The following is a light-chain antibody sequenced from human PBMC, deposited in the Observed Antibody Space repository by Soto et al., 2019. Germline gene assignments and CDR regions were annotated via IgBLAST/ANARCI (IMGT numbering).Light chain of an antibody. CDR3: KQCHRYLT. CDR2: AAS. Sequence: EILLTQSPSTLSLSPGEVVTLSCSASQSVTVNSLAWYQQKPGQAPRLLIYAASTRAAAVPDRFTGSGSGTEFTLTISSLQPDDIATYYCKQCHRYLTFGQGTKVDIK. J-gene: IGKJ1*01. V-gene: IGKV3-20*01. CDR1: QSVTVNS.